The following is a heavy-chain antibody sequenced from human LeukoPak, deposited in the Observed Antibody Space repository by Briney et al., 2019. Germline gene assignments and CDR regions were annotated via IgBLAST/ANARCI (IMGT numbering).Heavy chain of an antibody. CDR3: AKQTAEGDYDFWSGYYGFDY. D-gene: IGHD3-3*01. Sequence: GGSLRLSCAASGITFSTYALTWVRQAPGKGLEWVSAISGNGGSTYSADSVKGRFTISRDNSKNTLYLQMNSLRAEDTALYYCAKQTAEGDYDFWSGYYGFDYWGQGTLVTVSS. CDR1: GITFSTYA. CDR2: ISGNGGST. V-gene: IGHV3-23*01. J-gene: IGHJ4*02.